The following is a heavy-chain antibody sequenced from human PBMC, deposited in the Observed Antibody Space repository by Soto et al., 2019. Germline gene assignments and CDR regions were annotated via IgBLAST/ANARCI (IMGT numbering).Heavy chain of an antibody. Sequence: SETLSLTCTVSGGSISSGDYYWSWIRQPPGKGLEWIGYIYYSGSTYYNPSLKSRVTISVDTSKNQFSLKLSSVTAADTAVYYCARSPRSGWPLNFDYWGQGTLVTVSS. CDR1: GGSISSGDYY. D-gene: IGHD6-19*01. J-gene: IGHJ4*02. V-gene: IGHV4-30-4*01. CDR3: ARSPRSGWPLNFDY. CDR2: IYYSGST.